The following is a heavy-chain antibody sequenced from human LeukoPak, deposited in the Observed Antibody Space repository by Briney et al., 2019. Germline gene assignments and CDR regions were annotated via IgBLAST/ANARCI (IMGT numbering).Heavy chain of an antibody. CDR2: INPNSGGT. D-gene: IGHD3-22*01. J-gene: IGHJ3*02. CDR3: ARDFVRFYYDSSGYYYGADAFDI. V-gene: IGHV1-2*02. CDR1: GYTFTGYY. Sequence: ASVKVSCKASGYTFTGYYMHWVRQAPGQGLEWMGWINPNSGGTNYAQKFQGRVTMTTDTSTSTAYMELRSLRSDDTAVYYCARDFVRFYYDSSGYYYGADAFDIWGQGTMVTVSS.